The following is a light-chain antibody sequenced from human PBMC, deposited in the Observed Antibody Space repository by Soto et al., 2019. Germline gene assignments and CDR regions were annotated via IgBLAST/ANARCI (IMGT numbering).Light chain of an antibody. V-gene: IGKV4-1*01. CDR1: QSVLYSSTNRNY. J-gene: IGKJ1*01. Sequence: DIVMTQSPDSLAVSLGERATINCKSSQSVLYSSTNRNYLAWYQQKPGQPPNLLIYWASTRESGVPDRFSGRGSGTDSTLTSSSLQAEDVAVYYCQQYYDIPPTFGQGTKVEIK. CDR3: QQYYDIPPT. CDR2: WAS.